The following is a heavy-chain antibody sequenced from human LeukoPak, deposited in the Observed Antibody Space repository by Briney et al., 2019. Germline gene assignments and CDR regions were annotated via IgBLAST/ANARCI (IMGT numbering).Heavy chain of an antibody. CDR1: GFTFSTYA. J-gene: IGHJ4*02. V-gene: IGHV3-23*01. CDR2: ISGSGGST. D-gene: IGHD6-13*01. Sequence: PGGSLRLSCAASGFTFSTYAMSWVRQAPGKGLEWVSAISGSGGSTYYADSVKGRFTISRDNSKNTLYLQMNSLRAEDTVVYYCAKDPAAAGAYYWGQGTLVTVSS. CDR3: AKDPAAAGAYY.